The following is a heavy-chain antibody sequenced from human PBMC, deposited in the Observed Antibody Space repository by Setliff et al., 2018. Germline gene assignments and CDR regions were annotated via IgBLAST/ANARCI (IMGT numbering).Heavy chain of an antibody. D-gene: IGHD6-19*01. J-gene: IGHJ6*03. Sequence: PSETLSLTCTVSGGSISSYYWSWIRQPAGKGLEWIGHIYIGGSANYNPSLKSRITISLDTSKNQFSLKLNSVTAADMAVYYCAREQWLDPPGYYYMDVWAKGTTVTAP. CDR1: GGSISSYY. CDR3: AREQWLDPPGYYYMDV. V-gene: IGHV4-4*07. CDR2: IYIGGSA.